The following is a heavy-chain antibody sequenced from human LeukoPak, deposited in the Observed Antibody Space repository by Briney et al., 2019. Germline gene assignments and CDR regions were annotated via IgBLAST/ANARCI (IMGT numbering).Heavy chain of an antibody. D-gene: IGHD6-19*01. Sequence: GGSLRLSCAASGFTFSGSAMHWVRQASGKGLEWVGRIRSKANSYATAYAASVKGRFTISRDDSKNTLYLQMNSLRAEDTAVYYCVVVGQWLVIDYWGQGTLVTVSS. CDR2: IRSKANSYAT. CDR1: GFTFSGSA. J-gene: IGHJ4*02. CDR3: VVVGQWLVIDY. V-gene: IGHV3-73*01.